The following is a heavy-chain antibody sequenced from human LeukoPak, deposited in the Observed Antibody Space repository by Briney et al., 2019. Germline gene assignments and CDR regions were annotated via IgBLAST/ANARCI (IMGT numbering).Heavy chain of an antibody. D-gene: IGHD3-10*01. J-gene: IGHJ4*02. CDR1: GYTFTSYA. CDR2: INAGNGNT. CDR3: ARDKGGFGEPEFDY. Sequence: ASVKVSCKASGYTFTSYAMHWVRQAPGQRLEWMGWINAGNGNTKYSQKFQGRVTITRDTSASTAYMELSSLRSEDTAVYYCARDKGGFGEPEFDYWGQGTLVTVSS. V-gene: IGHV1-3*01.